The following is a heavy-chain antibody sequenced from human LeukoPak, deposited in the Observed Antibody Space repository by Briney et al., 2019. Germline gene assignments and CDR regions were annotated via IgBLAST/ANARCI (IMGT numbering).Heavy chain of an antibody. CDR1: GGSISSSSYY. CDR2: IYTSGST. D-gene: IGHD3-3*01. Sequence: SETLSLTCTVSGGSISSSSYYWSWIRQPAGKGLEWIGRIYTSGSTNYNPSLKSRVTISVDTSKNQFSLKLSSVTAADTAVYYCARADFWSGSSYYYYMDVWGKGTTVTVSS. V-gene: IGHV4-61*02. CDR3: ARADFWSGSSYYYYMDV. J-gene: IGHJ6*03.